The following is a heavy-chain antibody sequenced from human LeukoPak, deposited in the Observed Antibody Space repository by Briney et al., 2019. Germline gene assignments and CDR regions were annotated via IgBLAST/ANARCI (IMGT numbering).Heavy chain of an antibody. D-gene: IGHD3-10*01. V-gene: IGHV3-30*02. J-gene: IGHJ6*03. Sequence: GGSLRLSCAASGFTFSSYGMHWVRQAPGKGLEWVAFIRYDGSNKYYADSVKGRFTISRGNSKNTLYLQMNSLRAEDTAVYYCAKDGERWFGESNYYMDVWGKGTTVTISS. CDR1: GFTFSSYG. CDR3: AKDGERWFGESNYYMDV. CDR2: IRYDGSNK.